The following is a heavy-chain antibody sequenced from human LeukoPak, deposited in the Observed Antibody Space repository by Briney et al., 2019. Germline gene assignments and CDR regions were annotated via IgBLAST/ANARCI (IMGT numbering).Heavy chain of an antibody. D-gene: IGHD2-15*01. CDR3: ARDLGYCSGGSCPLGY. V-gene: IGHV3-33*01. Sequence: PGGSLRLSCAASGFTFSSYGMHWVRQAPGKGLEWVAVIWYDGSNKYYADSVKGRFTISRDNSKNTLYLQMNSLRGEDTAVYYCARDLGYCSGGSCPLGYWGQGTLVTVSS. CDR1: GFTFSSYG. J-gene: IGHJ4*02. CDR2: IWYDGSNK.